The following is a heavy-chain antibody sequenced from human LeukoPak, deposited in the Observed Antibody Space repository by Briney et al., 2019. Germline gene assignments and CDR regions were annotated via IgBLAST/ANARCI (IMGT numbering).Heavy chain of an antibody. J-gene: IGHJ4*02. Sequence: GGSLRLSCAASGFTFSGSWMSWVRQAPGKGLEWVASINQDGGEKYSLDSVKGRFTISRDNTKSSLYLQMNSLRVEDTAMYYCARYRHLYYWGQGTLVTVSS. CDR1: GFTFSGSW. V-gene: IGHV3-7*01. CDR2: INQDGGEK. D-gene: IGHD3-16*01. CDR3: ARYRHLYY.